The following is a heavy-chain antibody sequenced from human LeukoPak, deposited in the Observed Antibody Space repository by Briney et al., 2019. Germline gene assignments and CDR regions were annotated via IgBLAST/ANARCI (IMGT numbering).Heavy chain of an antibody. J-gene: IGHJ4*02. V-gene: IGHV1-18*01. CDR1: GYTFTSYG. CDR3: ARDKGLLWFGELSLQTPFDY. CDR2: ISAYNGNT. D-gene: IGHD3-10*01. Sequence: ASVKVSCKASGYTFTSYGISWVRQAPGQGLEWMGWISAYNGNTNYAQNLQGRVTMTTDTSTSTAYMELRSLRSDDTAVYYCARDKGLLWFGELSLQTPFDYWGQGTLVTVSS.